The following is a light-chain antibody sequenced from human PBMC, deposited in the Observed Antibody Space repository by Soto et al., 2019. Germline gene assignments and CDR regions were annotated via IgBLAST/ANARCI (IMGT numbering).Light chain of an antibody. V-gene: IGLV2-23*02. J-gene: IGLJ3*02. CDR1: NSDVGPFSL. CDR3: CSYAGSRTWV. CDR2: EVT. Sequence: QSAPVQPASVSGSPGQSITISCTGTNSDVGPFSLVSWYQQFPGKAPELILYEVTKRPSGISHRFSGSKSANTASLTISGLQADDDADYYCCSYAGSRTWVFGGGTKLNVL.